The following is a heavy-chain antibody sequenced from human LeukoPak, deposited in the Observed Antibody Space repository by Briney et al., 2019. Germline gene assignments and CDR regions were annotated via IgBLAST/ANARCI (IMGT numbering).Heavy chain of an antibody. D-gene: IGHD3-22*01. J-gene: IGHJ4*02. Sequence: GSLRLSCAASGFTFSSYSMNWVRQAPGKGLEWVSSISSSSSYIYYADSVKGRFTISRDNAKNSLYLQMNSLRAEDTAVYYCARDSPTEYYYDSSGATGPFDYWGQGTLVTVSS. V-gene: IGHV3-21*01. CDR2: ISSSSSYI. CDR1: GFTFSSYS. CDR3: ARDSPTEYYYDSSGATGPFDY.